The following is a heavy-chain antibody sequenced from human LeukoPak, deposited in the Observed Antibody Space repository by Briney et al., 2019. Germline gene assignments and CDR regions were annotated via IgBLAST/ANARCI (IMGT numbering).Heavy chain of an antibody. D-gene: IGHD4-17*01. CDR3: ARGRYGPDAFDI. CDR1: GYTFTSYD. Sequence: ASVKVSCKASGYTFTSYDINWVRQATGQGLEWMGWMNPNSGNTGYAQKFQGRVTITRNTSISTAYMELSSLRSEDTAVYYCARGRYGPDAFDIWGQGTMVTVSS. J-gene: IGHJ3*02. CDR2: MNPNSGNT. V-gene: IGHV1-8*03.